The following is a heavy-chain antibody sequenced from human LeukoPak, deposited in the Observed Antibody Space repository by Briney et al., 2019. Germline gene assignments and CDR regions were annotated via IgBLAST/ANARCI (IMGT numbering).Heavy chain of an antibody. V-gene: IGHV4-28*06. D-gene: IGHD3-3*01. CDR3: ARASYYDFWSGYGPHAFDI. J-gene: IGHJ3*02. CDR2: IYYSGST. CDR1: GYSISSSNW. Sequence: SETLSLTCAVSGYSISSSNWWGWIRQPPGKGLEWIGYIYYSGSTNYNPSLKSRVTMSVDTSKNQFSLKLSSVTALDTAVYYCARASYYDFWSGYGPHAFDIWGQGTMVTVSS.